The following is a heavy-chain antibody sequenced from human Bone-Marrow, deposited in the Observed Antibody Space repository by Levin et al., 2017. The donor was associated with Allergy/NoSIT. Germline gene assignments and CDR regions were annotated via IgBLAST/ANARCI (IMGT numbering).Heavy chain of an antibody. CDR3: ARLADRGYYYYMDV. V-gene: IGHV1-69*13. Sequence: SVKVSCKASGGTFSSYTINWVRQAPGQGLEWMGGIVPIFGTPNYAQKFQGRVTITADESTTTAYMTLSSLISEDTAVYYCARLADRGYYYYMDVWGKGTTVTVSS. D-gene: IGHD3-10*01. J-gene: IGHJ6*03. CDR1: GGTFSSYT. CDR2: IVPIFGTP.